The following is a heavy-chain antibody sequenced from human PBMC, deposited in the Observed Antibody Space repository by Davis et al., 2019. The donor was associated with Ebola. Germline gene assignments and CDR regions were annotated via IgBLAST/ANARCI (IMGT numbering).Heavy chain of an antibody. CDR2: ISGSGGST. V-gene: IGHV3-23*01. J-gene: IGHJ4*02. CDR1: GLTFSNYA. D-gene: IGHD2-8*02. Sequence: GESLKISCAASGLTFSNYAMSWVRQAPGKGLEWVSGISGSGGSTYYADSVKGRFTISRDNAKNSLYLQMNSLRAEDTAVYYCARRAGGSYCTGGNCYLDYWGQGTLVTVSS. CDR3: ARRAGGSYCTGGNCYLDY.